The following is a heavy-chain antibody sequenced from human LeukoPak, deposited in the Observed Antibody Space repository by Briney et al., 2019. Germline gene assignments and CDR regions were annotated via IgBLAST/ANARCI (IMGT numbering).Heavy chain of an antibody. D-gene: IGHD6-19*01. V-gene: IGHV4-34*01. CDR3: ARDRQRNSSGPFW. CDR2: INHSGST. Sequence: SETLSLTCAVYGGSFSGYYWSWIRQPPGKGLEWIGEINHSGSTNYNPSLKSRVTISVDTSKNQFSLKLSSVAAANTAVYYCARDRQRNSSGPFWWGEGTLVTVST. J-gene: IGHJ4*02. CDR1: GGSFSGYY.